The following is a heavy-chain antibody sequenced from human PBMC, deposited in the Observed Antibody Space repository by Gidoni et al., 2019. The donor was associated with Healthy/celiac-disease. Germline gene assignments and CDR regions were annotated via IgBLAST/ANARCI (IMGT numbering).Heavy chain of an antibody. D-gene: IGHD1-26*01. Sequence: QLQLQESGPGLVKPSETLSLTCTVSGGSISSSSYYWGWIRQPPGKGLEWIGSIYYSGSTYYNPSLKSRVTISVDTSKNQFSLKLSSVTAADTAVYYCASLHSQEWEPFFDYWGQGTLVTVSS. CDR3: ASLHSQEWEPFFDY. J-gene: IGHJ4*02. CDR2: IYYSGST. CDR1: GGSISSSSYY. V-gene: IGHV4-39*01.